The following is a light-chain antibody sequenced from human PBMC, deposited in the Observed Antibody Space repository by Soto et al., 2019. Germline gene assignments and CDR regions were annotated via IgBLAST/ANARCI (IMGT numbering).Light chain of an antibody. V-gene: IGKV1-39*01. J-gene: IGKJ2*01. CDR2: AAS. CDR1: QSIAYY. CDR3: QQSSNSPMYT. Sequence: DIQMTQSPSSLSASVGDRVTITCRASQSIAYYLNWFQQKPGKAPKPLIYAASSLQSGVPSRFSGSGSGTDFTLTISSLQPEDFATYYCQQSSNSPMYTFGQGTKLYVK.